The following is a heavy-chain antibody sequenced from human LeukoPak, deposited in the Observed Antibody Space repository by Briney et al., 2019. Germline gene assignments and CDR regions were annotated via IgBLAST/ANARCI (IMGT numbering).Heavy chain of an antibody. CDR3: AREAGYCSSTSCYALYYYYGMDV. CDR2: INHSGST. J-gene: IGHJ6*02. Sequence: PSETLSLTCAVYGGSFSGYYWSWIRQPPGKGLEWIGEINHSGSTNYNPSLKSRVTISVDTSKNQFSLKLSSVTAADTAVYYCAREAGYCSSTSCYALYYYYGMDVWGQGITVTVSS. D-gene: IGHD2-2*01. CDR1: GGSFSGYY. V-gene: IGHV4-34*01.